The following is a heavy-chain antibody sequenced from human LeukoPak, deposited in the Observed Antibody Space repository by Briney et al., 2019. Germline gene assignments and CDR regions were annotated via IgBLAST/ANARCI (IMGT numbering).Heavy chain of an antibody. V-gene: IGHV4-34*01. Sequence: SETLSLTCAVYGGSFSGYYWSWIRQPPGKGLEWIGEINHSGSTNYNPSLKRRVTISVDTSKNQFSLKLSSVTAADTAVYYCARVTLWFGELSTDGWFDPWGQGTLVTVSS. CDR1: GGSFSGYY. J-gene: IGHJ5*02. CDR3: ARVTLWFGELSTDGWFDP. CDR2: INHSGST. D-gene: IGHD3-10*01.